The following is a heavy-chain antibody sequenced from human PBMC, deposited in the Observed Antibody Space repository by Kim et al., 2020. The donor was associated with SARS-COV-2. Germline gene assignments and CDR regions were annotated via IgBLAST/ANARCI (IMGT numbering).Heavy chain of an antibody. CDR2: VHPADSET. Sequence: GESLKISCKGSGYSFTTSWIGWVRQVPGKGLEWMGVVHPADSETIYSPSFQGQVTISADSSINTAYLQWNSLEASDTAIYYCASLPGYKHGSRYFYFDVW. V-gene: IGHV5-51*01. J-gene: IGHJ2*01. CDR3: ASLPGYKHGSRYFYFDV. D-gene: IGHD3-9*01. CDR1: GYSFTTSW.